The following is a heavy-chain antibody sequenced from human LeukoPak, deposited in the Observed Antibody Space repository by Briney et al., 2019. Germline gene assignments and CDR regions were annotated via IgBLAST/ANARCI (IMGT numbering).Heavy chain of an antibody. CDR1: GFTVSSNY. J-gene: IGHJ3*02. Sequence: PGGSLRLSCAASGFTVSSNYMSWVREAPGKGLEWVSVIYSGGSTYYADSVKGRFTISRDNSKNTLYLQMNSLRAEDTAVYYCARATVVTNAFDIWGQGTMVTVSS. V-gene: IGHV3-53*01. D-gene: IGHD4-23*01. CDR3: ARATVVTNAFDI. CDR2: IYSGGST.